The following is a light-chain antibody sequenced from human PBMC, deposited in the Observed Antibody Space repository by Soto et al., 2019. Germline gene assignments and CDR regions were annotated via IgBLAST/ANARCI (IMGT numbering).Light chain of an antibody. CDR3: QQCNNWPPVT. J-gene: IGKJ1*01. V-gene: IGKV3-15*01. Sequence: EIVLTQSPSTLSLSPGERATLSCRASQSVSSNLAWYQQKPGQAPRLLIYGASTRATGIPARFSGSGSGTEFTLTISSLQSEDFAVYYCQQCNNWPPVTFGQGTKVDI. CDR1: QSVSSN. CDR2: GAS.